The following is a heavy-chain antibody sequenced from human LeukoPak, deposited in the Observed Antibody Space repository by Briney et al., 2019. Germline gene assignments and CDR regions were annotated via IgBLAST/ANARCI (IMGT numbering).Heavy chain of an antibody. CDR2: IDPSDSYT. V-gene: IGHV5-10-1*01. CDR1: GYSFTSYW. J-gene: IGHJ4*02. D-gene: IGHD5-12*01. Sequence: PGESLKISCKGSGYSFTSYWITWVRQMPGKGLEWMGTIDPSDSYTNYSPSFQGHVTISADKSISTAYLQWSSLKASDTAMYYCAILFGGYPDYWGQGTLVTVSS. CDR3: AILFGGYPDY.